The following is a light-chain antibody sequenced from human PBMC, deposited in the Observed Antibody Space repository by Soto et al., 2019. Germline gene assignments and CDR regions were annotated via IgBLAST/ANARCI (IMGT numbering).Light chain of an antibody. CDR2: DAS. J-gene: IGKJ1*01. V-gene: IGKV3-11*01. CDR1: QSVSSY. CDR3: QQRSNWPPWT. Sequence: EIVLTQSPATLSLSPGERATLSCRASQSVSSYLAWYQQKPGQAPRLLIYDASNRATGIPARFSGSGSGTDSTLTISSLEPEDFAVYYCQQRSNWPPWTFGQGTKVDIX.